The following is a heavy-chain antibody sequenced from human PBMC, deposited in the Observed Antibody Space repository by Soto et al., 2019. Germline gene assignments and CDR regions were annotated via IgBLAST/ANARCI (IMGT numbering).Heavy chain of an antibody. D-gene: IGHD2-2*01. CDR1: GGSISSYY. Sequence: SETLSLTCTVSGGSISSYYWSWIRQPAGKGLEWIGRIYTSGSTNYNPSLKSRVTMSLDTSKNQFSLKLTSVTAADTALYYCARGNCSSPNCYSFSGYYGMDVWGQGTTVTV. V-gene: IGHV4-4*07. CDR3: ARGNCSSPNCYSFSGYYGMDV. CDR2: IYTSGST. J-gene: IGHJ6*02.